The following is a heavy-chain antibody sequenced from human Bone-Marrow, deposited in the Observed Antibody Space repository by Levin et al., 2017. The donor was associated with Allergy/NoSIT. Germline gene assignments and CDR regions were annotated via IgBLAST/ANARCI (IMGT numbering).Heavy chain of an antibody. J-gene: IGHJ4*02. CDR3: AKERGNGDWYYDY. D-gene: IGHD2-21*02. Sequence: ASVKVSCKASGYTFTGYYMHWVRQAPGQGLEWMGRINPNTGGTTFAQKFQGRVTMARDTSISTAYMELTSLRSDDTDVYYCAKERGNGDWYYDYWGQGTLVTVSS. V-gene: IGHV1-2*05. CDR2: INPNTGGT. CDR1: GYTFTGYY.